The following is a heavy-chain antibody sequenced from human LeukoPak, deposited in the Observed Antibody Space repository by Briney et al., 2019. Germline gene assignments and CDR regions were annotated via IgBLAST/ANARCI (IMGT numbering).Heavy chain of an antibody. V-gene: IGHV4-34*01. CDR1: GGSFSGYY. CDR3: ARGRYSSSWYPAYYYYYMDV. D-gene: IGHD6-13*01. J-gene: IGHJ6*03. CDR2: INHSGST. Sequence: SETLSLTCAVYGGSFSGYYWSWIRQPPGKGLEWIGEINHSGSTNYNPSLKSRVTISVDTSKNQFSLKLSSVTAADTAVYYCARGRYSSSWYPAYYYYYMDVWGKGTTVTVSS.